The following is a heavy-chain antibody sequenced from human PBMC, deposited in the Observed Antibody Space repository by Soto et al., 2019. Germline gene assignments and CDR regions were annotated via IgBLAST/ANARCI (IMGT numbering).Heavy chain of an antibody. Sequence: APETLSLTCAVSGGSISSSNWWSWVRQPPGKGLEWIGEIYHSGSTNYNPSLKSRVTISVDKSKNQFSLKLSSVTAADTAVYYCARGSFYYGSGRYYNEPYYYGMDVWGQGTTVTVSS. V-gene: IGHV4-4*03. D-gene: IGHD3-10*01. CDR3: ARGSFYYGSGRYYNEPYYYGMDV. J-gene: IGHJ6*02. CDR2: IYHSGST. CDR1: GGSISSSNW.